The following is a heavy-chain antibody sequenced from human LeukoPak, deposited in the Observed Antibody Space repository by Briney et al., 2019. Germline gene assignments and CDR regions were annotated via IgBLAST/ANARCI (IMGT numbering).Heavy chain of an antibody. CDR3: ARMGFPNWNDAPFDY. CDR2: ISYDGSNK. J-gene: IGHJ4*02. D-gene: IGHD1-1*01. CDR1: AFTFSSYA. V-gene: IGHV3-30*04. Sequence: GRSLTLSCAASAFTFSSYAMHWDRQAPGKVLEWVAVISYDGSNKYYADSVKGRFTISRDNSMNTLYLQMNSLRAEDTAVYYCARMGFPNWNDAPFDYWVQGTLVTVCS.